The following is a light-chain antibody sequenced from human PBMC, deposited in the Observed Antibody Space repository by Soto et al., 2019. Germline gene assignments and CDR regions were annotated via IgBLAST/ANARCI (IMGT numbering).Light chain of an antibody. CDR2: DAS. CDR1: QSVSGNY. CDR3: QQYGSSPLT. Sequence: EIVLTQSPATLSLSPGERATLSCGASQSVSGNYLAWYQQKPGLAPRLLISDASSRATGIPDRFSGSGSGTDFTLTIIKLEPEDFAVYYCQQYGSSPLTFVGGTRVDIK. J-gene: IGKJ4*01. V-gene: IGKV3D-20*01.